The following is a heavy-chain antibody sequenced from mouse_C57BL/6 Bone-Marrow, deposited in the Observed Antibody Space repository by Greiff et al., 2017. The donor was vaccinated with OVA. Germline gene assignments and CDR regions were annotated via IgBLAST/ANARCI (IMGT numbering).Heavy chain of an antibody. V-gene: IGHV1-69*01. CDR3: ARLSLFAY. Sequence: VKLQQPGAELVMPGASVKLSSKASGYTFTSYWMHWVKQRPGQGLEWIGEIDPSDSYTNYNQKFKGKSTLTVDKSSSTAYMQLSSLTSEDSAVYYCARLSLFAYWGQGTLVTVSA. J-gene: IGHJ3*01. CDR1: GYTFTSYW. CDR2: IDPSDSYT.